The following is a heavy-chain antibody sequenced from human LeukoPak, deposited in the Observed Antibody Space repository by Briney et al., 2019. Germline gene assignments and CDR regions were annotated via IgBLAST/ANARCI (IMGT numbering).Heavy chain of an antibody. CDR3: AHYYDSRGYYLGY. Sequence: SETLSLTCTASGGSISSGSYYWGWIRQPPGKGLEWIGSMLYSGSTYYKPSLKSRVTMSVDTSKNQFSLKLSSVTAADTAVYYCAHYYDSRGYYLGYWGQGTLVTVSS. J-gene: IGHJ4*02. V-gene: IGHV4-39*01. D-gene: IGHD3-22*01. CDR1: GGSISSGSYY. CDR2: MLYSGST.